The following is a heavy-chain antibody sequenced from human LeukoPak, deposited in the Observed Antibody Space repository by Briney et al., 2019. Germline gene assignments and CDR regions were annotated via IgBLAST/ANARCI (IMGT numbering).Heavy chain of an antibody. CDR1: GFTFSSYG. D-gene: IGHD6-13*01. J-gene: IGHJ4*02. CDR3: ARDPRYSSSWYFDDY. CDR2: IWYDGSNK. Sequence: PGGSLRLSCAASGFTFSSYGMHWVRQAPGKGLEWVAVIWYDGSNKYYADSVKGRFTISRDNSKNTLYLQMNSLRAEDTAVYYCARDPRYSSSWYFDDYWGQGTLVTVSS. V-gene: IGHV3-33*01.